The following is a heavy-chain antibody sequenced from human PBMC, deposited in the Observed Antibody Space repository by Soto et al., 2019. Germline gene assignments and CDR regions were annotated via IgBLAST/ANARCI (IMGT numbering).Heavy chain of an antibody. Sequence: QEQLVQSGAEVKKPGSSVKVSCKASGGTFSSYAISWVRQAPGQGLEWMGGIIPIFGTANYAQKFQGRVTITADKSTSTAYMELSSLRSEDTAVYYSARDVLAARLVYWFDPWGQGTLVTVSS. J-gene: IGHJ5*02. V-gene: IGHV1-69*06. D-gene: IGHD6-6*01. CDR3: ARDVLAARLVYWFDP. CDR2: IIPIFGTA. CDR1: GGTFSSYA.